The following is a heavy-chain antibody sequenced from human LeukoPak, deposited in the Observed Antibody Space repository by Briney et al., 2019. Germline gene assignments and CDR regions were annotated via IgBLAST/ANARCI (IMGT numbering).Heavy chain of an antibody. Sequence: ASETLSLTCTVSGGSISSYYWSWIRQPAGKGLEWIGHIYSSGSTNYNPSLKSRVTMSVDSSKNQFSLNLTSVTAADTAVYYCARDTPRYYYDSSGYYPYYYYYYMDVWGKGTTVTVSS. CDR1: GGSISSYY. J-gene: IGHJ6*03. V-gene: IGHV4-4*07. CDR2: IYSSGST. CDR3: ARDTPRYYYDSSGYYPYYYYYYMDV. D-gene: IGHD3-22*01.